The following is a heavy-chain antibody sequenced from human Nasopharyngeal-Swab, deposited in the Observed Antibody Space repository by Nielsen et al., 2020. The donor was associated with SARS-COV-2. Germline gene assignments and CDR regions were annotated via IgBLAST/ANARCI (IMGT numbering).Heavy chain of an antibody. Sequence: SETLSLTCTVFGGSISSGGYYWSWIRQHPGKGLEWIGYIYYSGSTYYNPSLKSRVTISVDTSKNQFSLKLSSVTAADTAVYYCARLESITIFGVVIPTGAFDIWGQGTMVTVSS. D-gene: IGHD3-3*01. CDR1: GGSISSGGYY. CDR2: IYYSGST. CDR3: ARLESITIFGVVIPTGAFDI. V-gene: IGHV4-31*03. J-gene: IGHJ3*02.